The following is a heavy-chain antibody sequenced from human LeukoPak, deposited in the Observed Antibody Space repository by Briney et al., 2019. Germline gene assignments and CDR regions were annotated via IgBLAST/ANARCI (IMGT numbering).Heavy chain of an antibody. J-gene: IGHJ5*02. Sequence: ASVKVSCKASGYTFTSYAMNWVRQAPGQGLEWMGWINPNSGGTNYAQKFQGRVTMTRDTSISTAYMELSRLRSDDTAVYYCARDFRAATVSDWFDPWGQGTLVTVSS. CDR3: ARDFRAATVSDWFDP. CDR1: GYTFTSYA. D-gene: IGHD5-18*01. CDR2: INPNSGGT. V-gene: IGHV1-2*02.